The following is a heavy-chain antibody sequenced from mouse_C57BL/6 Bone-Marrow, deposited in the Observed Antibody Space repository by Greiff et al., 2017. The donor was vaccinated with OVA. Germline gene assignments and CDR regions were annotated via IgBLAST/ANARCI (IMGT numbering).Heavy chain of an antibody. CDR3: ARERFDGDYEGFAY. D-gene: IGHD2-13*01. V-gene: IGHV5-6*01. CDR1: GFTFSSYG. Sequence: DVHLVESGGDLVKPGGSLKLSCAASGFTFSSYGMSWVRQTPDKRLEWVATISSGGSYTYYPHSVKGRFPISRDNAKNTLYLQMSSMKSEDTAMYYCARERFDGDYEGFAYWGQGTMVTVSA. J-gene: IGHJ3*01. CDR2: ISSGGSYT.